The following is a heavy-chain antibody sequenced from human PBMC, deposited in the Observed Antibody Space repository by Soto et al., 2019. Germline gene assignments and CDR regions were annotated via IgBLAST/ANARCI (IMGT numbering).Heavy chain of an antibody. Sequence: QVQLQESGPGLVKASQTLSLTCNVSGGSISSGGYYWTWTRQHPGKGLEWIGNIHHSGSTFYTPSLKSRVSISVDTSKIQFSLKLSSVTAADTAVYFCVRGVLSWGQGTLVTVSS. CDR1: GGSISSGGYY. CDR2: IHHSGST. V-gene: IGHV4-31*03. CDR3: VRGVLS. J-gene: IGHJ1*01. D-gene: IGHD3-10*01.